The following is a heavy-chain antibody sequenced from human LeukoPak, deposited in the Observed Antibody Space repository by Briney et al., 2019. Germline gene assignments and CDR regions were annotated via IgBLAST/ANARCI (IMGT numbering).Heavy chain of an antibody. D-gene: IGHD4-11*01. V-gene: IGHV3-23*01. CDR2: ISGSGGST. J-gene: IGHJ4*02. CDR3: VTDLIIHDYSNSGNY. Sequence: PGGSLRLSCAASGFTFSSYAMSWVRQAPGKGLEWVSAISGSGGSTYYADSVKGRFTISRDNSKNTLYLQMNSLRAEDTAVYYCVTDLIIHDYSNSGNYWGQGTLVTVSS. CDR1: GFTFSSYA.